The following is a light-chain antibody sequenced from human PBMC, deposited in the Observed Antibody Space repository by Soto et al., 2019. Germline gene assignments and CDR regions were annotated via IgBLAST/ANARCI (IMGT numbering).Light chain of an antibody. CDR1: QGISSA. J-gene: IGKJ4*01. V-gene: IGKV1-13*02. CDR2: DAS. Sequence: AIQLTHSPSSLSASVGDRVTITCRASQGISSALAWYQQKPGKAPKLLIYDASSLESGVPSRFSGSGSGTDFTLTIISLQPEDFATYYCQQFNSYPLTFGGGTKVDIK. CDR3: QQFNSYPLT.